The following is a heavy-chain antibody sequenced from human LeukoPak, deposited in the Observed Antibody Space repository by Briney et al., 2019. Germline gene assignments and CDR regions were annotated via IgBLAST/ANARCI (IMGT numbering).Heavy chain of an antibody. CDR1: GFTFSSYA. CDR2: ISGSGGTT. V-gene: IGHV3-23*01. Sequence: GGSLRLSCAASGFTFSSYAMSWVRQPPGKGLEWVSVISGSGGTTYYADSVRGRFTISRDNSKNMLYLQINSLRAEDTAVYYCAKGLVFHDNYFDNWGQGTLVTVSS. D-gene: IGHD5/OR15-5a*01. CDR3: AKGLVFHDNYFDN. J-gene: IGHJ4*02.